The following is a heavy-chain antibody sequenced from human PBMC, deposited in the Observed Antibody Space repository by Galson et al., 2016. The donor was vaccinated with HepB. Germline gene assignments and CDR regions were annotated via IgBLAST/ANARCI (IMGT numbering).Heavy chain of an antibody. CDR2: IIPILDLA. J-gene: IGHJ5*02. D-gene: IGHD6-6*01. V-gene: IGHV1-69*04. Sequence: SVKVSCRASGGTFSSDAISWVRRAPGQGLEWMGSIIPILDLANSAQKFQGRVTITADKSTTTVYMELSSLRSDDTAVYYCAKEDYSTSSRWMDPWGQGTPVTVFS. CDR3: AKEDYSTSSRWMDP. CDR1: GGTFSSDA.